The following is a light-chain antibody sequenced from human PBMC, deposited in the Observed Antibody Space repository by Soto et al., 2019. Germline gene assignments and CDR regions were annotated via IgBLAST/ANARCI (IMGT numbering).Light chain of an antibody. J-gene: IGKJ1*01. V-gene: IGKV3-15*01. Sequence: EIVMTQSPATLSVSPGESATLSCRASQTAARNLAWYQQKRGQAPRLLIHSASTRATGVPARFSGSGSGTEFTLTVSSLQAADFAVYFCQQSNNWPWTFGQGTRVE. CDR1: QTAARN. CDR3: QQSNNWPWT. CDR2: SAS.